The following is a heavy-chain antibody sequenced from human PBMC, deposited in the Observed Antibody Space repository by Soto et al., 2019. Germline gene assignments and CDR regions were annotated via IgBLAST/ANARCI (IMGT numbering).Heavy chain of an antibody. CDR2: IYGGGTT. Sequence: EVQLVESGGGLIQPGGSLRLSCAASGFTVSSKYMTWVRQAPGKGLEWVSVIYGGGTTYYADSVKGRFTISRDNSKNTLDLQGNSLRAEDTAVDYCVQNNGRPGFDFWGQGTLVTVSS. CDR1: GFTVSSKY. J-gene: IGHJ4*02. V-gene: IGHV3-53*01. D-gene: IGHD2-8*01. CDR3: VQNNGRPGFDF.